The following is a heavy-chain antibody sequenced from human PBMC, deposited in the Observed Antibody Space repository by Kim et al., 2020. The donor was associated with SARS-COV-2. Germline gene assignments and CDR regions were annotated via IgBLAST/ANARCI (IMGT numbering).Heavy chain of an antibody. CDR3: VRACDSSGYAFDI. D-gene: IGHD3-22*01. J-gene: IGHJ3*02. Sequence: GGSLRLSCAASGFTFSSYWMHWVRQVPGKGLVWVSRINSDGSSTRYADSVKGRFTISRDNAKKTLYLQMNSLRAADTDVYYCVRACDSSGYAFDIWGQGT. V-gene: IGHV3-74*01. CDR2: INSDGSST. CDR1: GFTFSSYW.